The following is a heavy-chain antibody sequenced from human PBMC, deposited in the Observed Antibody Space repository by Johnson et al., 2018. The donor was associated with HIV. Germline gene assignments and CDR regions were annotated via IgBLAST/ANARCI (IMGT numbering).Heavy chain of an antibody. J-gene: IGHJ3*02. CDR3: ARACRDGYTCDAFDI. V-gene: IGHV3-30*14. D-gene: IGHD5-24*01. CDR1: GFTFSSAA. Sequence: QVQLVESGGGVVQPGRSLRLSCAASGFTFSSAAMHWFRQAPGKGLEWVAIISFDGSNKYYADSVKGRFTISRDNSKNTLYLQMNSLRAEDTAVYYCARACRDGYTCDAFDIWGQGTMVTVSS. CDR2: ISFDGSNK.